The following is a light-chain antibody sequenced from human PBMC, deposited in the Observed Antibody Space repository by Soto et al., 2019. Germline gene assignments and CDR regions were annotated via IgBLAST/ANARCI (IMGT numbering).Light chain of an antibody. CDR2: DAS. CDR1: QSISSW. CDR3: QQYISYPYT. V-gene: IGKV1-5*01. J-gene: IGKJ2*01. Sequence: DIQMTQSPSTLSASVGDRVTITCRASQSISSWLAWYQQKQGKAPKLLIYDASSLESGVPSRYSGSGSGTEFTLTISSLQPDEFATYYCQQYISYPYTFGQGTKLEIK.